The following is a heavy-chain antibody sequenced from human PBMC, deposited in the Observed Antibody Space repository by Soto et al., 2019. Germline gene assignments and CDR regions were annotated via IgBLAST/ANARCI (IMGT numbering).Heavy chain of an antibody. D-gene: IGHD6-13*01. CDR3: ASSRPGGDSDSGSSVRPYYFDF. V-gene: IGHV1-69*12. Sequence: QVQLVQSGAEVKKPGSSVKVSCKASGGTFSSYAISWVRQAPGQGLEWMGGIIPIFGTANYAQKFQGRVTMSGDASTSEGFMEMSSLRSEGTAVYDCASSRPGGDSDSGSSVRPYYFDFWGQGTLVTVSS. CDR1: GGTFSSYA. CDR2: IIPIFGTA. J-gene: IGHJ4*02.